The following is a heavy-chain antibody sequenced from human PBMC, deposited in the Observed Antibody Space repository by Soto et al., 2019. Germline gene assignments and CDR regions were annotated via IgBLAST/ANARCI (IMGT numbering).Heavy chain of an antibody. V-gene: IGHV5-51*01. Sequence: PGESLKISCKGSGYSFTSYWIGWVRQMPGKGLEWMGVIYPGDSDTRYSPSFQGQVTISADKSISTAYLQWSSLKASDTAMYYCARISGVDTACHAGYYDGMDVWGQGTTVTVSS. CDR2: IYPGDSDT. J-gene: IGHJ6*02. CDR3: ARISGVDTACHAGYYDGMDV. CDR1: GYSFTSYW. D-gene: IGHD5-18*01.